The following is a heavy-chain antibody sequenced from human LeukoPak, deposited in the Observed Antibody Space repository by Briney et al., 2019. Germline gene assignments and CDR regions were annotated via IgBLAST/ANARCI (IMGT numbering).Heavy chain of an antibody. CDR1: GFTFSDYY. Sequence: GGSLRLSCAASGFTFSDYYMSWISQAPGKGLEWVSYISSSGSTIYYADSVKGRFTISRDNAKNSLYLQMNSLRAEDTAVYYCARRMATIRAFDYWGQGTLVTVSS. V-gene: IGHV3-11*04. J-gene: IGHJ4*02. CDR3: ARRMATIRAFDY. D-gene: IGHD5-24*01. CDR2: ISSSGSTI.